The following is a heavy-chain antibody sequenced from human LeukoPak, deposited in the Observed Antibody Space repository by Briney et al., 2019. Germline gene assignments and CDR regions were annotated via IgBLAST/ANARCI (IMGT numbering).Heavy chain of an antibody. Sequence: ASVKVSCKASGYTFTGYYMHWVRQAPGQGLEWMGWMNPNSGNTGYAQKFQGRVTMTRNTSISTAYMELSSLRSEDTAVYYCASLYCSSTSCHDYWGQGTLVTVSS. J-gene: IGHJ4*02. CDR3: ASLYCSSTSCHDY. D-gene: IGHD2-2*01. V-gene: IGHV1-8*02. CDR2: MNPNSGNT. CDR1: GYTFTGYY.